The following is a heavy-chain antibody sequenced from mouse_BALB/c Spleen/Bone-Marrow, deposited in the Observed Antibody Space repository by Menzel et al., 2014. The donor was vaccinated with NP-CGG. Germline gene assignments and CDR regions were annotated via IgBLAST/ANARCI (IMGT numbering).Heavy chain of an antibody. CDR3: ALNWDSAY. J-gene: IGHJ3*01. V-gene: IGHV5-6*01. D-gene: IGHD4-1*02. CDR1: GFTFSSYG. CDR2: INNGGTYT. Sequence: EVHLVESGGDLVKPGGSLKLPCAASGFTFSSYGMSWVRQTPDKRLGWVATINNGGTYTYYPDSVKGRFTISRDDAKNTLYLQMSSLKSEDTAMYYCALNWDSAYWGQGTLVTVSA.